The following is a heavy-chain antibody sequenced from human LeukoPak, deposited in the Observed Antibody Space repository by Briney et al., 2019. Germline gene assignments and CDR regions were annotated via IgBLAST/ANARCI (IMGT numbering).Heavy chain of an antibody. CDR3: ARGENPVGVLFES. J-gene: IGHJ4*02. Sequence: SETLSLTCTVSGGSISSYYWSWIRQPPGKGLEWIGEIYHSGSTNYNPSLKSRVTMSVDTSKNQFSLKLSSVTAADTAVYYCARGENPVGVLFESWGQGTLVTVSS. CDR1: GGSISSYY. CDR2: IYHSGST. D-gene: IGHD1-26*01. V-gene: IGHV4-59*12.